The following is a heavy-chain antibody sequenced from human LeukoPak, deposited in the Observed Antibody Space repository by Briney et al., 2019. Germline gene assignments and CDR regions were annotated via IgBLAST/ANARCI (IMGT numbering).Heavy chain of an antibody. CDR3: ARHNGDAVAPLLDV. V-gene: IGHV3-21*01. Sequence: PGGSLRLSCAASGFTFSNYAINWVRQAPGKGLEWVSSITSSSAYIYYADSVQGRFSISRDDAKNSLYLQMNSLRAEDTARYYCARHNGDAVAPLLDVWGKGTTVTISS. D-gene: IGHD2-8*01. CDR1: GFTFSNYA. J-gene: IGHJ6*04. CDR2: ITSSSAYI.